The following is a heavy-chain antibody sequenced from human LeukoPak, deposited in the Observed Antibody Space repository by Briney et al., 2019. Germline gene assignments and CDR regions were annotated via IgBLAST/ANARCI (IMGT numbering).Heavy chain of an antibody. D-gene: IGHD4-17*01. V-gene: IGHV3-23*01. Sequence: QTGGSLRLSCAASGFTFSSYAMSWVRQAPGKGLEWVSAISGSGGSTYYADPVKGRFTISRDNAQNSLYLQMNSLRAEDTAVYYRTRGSYGDYEYWGQGTLVTVSS. J-gene: IGHJ4*02. CDR1: GFTFSSYA. CDR3: TRGSYGDYEY. CDR2: ISGSGGST.